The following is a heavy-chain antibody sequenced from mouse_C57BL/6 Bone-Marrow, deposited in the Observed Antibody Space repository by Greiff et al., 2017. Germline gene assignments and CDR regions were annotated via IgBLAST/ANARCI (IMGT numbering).Heavy chain of an antibody. J-gene: IGHJ2*01. CDR2: IDPENGDT. Sequence: EVKLQESGAELVRPGASVKVSCTASGFNIKDDYMHWVKQRPEQGLEWIGWIDPENGDTEYASKFQGKATITADTSSNTAYLQLSSLTSEDTAVYYCTTLPVGGDYWGQGTTLTVSS. CDR1: GFNIKDDY. V-gene: IGHV14-4*01. CDR3: TTLPVGGDY. D-gene: IGHD1-1*01.